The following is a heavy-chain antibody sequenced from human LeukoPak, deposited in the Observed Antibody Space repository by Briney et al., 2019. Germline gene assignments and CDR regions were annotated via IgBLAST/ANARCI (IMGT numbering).Heavy chain of an antibody. CDR2: ISGSGGST. J-gene: IGHJ5*02. CDR1: GFTFTSYA. D-gene: IGHD6-13*01. Sequence: EGSLRLSCAASGFTFTSYAMSWVRQAPGKGLEWVSAISGSGGSTYYADSVKGRFTISRDNSKNTLYLQMNSLRAEDTAVYYCAKPRPSYSSSWYDHWGQGTLVTVSS. CDR3: AKPRPSYSSSWYDH. V-gene: IGHV3-23*01.